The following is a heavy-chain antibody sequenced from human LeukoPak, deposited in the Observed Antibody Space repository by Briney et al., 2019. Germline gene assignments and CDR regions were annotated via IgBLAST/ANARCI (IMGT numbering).Heavy chain of an antibody. D-gene: IGHD4-17*01. J-gene: IGHJ4*02. CDR1: GFTFDDFG. CDR2: IRSDGTNK. CDR3: AKDRDDYGDDC. V-gene: IGHV3-30*02. Sequence: GGSLRLSCAASGFTFDDFGMHWVRQAPGKGLEWVALIRSDGTNKYYVDSVKGRFTTSRDNSKNTLYLQMTSLRVGDTAVYYCAKDRDDYGDDCWGQGILVTVST.